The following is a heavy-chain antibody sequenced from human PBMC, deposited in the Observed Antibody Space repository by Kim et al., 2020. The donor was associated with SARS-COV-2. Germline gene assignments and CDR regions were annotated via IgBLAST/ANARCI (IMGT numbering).Heavy chain of an antibody. CDR1: GFTFSSDA. CDR3: AKELGTNYYDSSGYYAT. CDR2: IRGSGGST. V-gene: IGHV3-23*01. Sequence: GGSLRLSCAASGFTFSSDAMSWVRQAPGKGLEWVSAIRGSGGSTYYADSVKGRFTISRDNSKNTLYLQMNSLRAEDTAVYYCAKELGTNYYDSSGYYATWGQGTLVTVSS. D-gene: IGHD3-22*01. J-gene: IGHJ1*01.